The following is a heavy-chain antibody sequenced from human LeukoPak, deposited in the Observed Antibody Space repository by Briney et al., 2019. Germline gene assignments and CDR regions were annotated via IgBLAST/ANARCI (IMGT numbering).Heavy chain of an antibody. J-gene: IGHJ4*02. CDR3: SRNGGTVINYRPIYY. V-gene: IGHV3-30*04. Sequence: GGSLRLSCAASGFTFSTYTMHWVRQAPGTGMQWVAAISFDGNNKFYADSVRGRFTISRDSSKSTLYLERNSLRPENTAINYGSRNGGTVINYRPIYYWGQGTRVTVSS. CDR1: GFTFSTYT. D-gene: IGHD3-16*01. CDR2: ISFDGNNK.